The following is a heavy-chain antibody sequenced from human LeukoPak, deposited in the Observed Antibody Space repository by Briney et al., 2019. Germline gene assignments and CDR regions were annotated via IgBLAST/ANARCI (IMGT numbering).Heavy chain of an antibody. CDR1: GFTFSSYA. V-gene: IGHV3-30-3*01. D-gene: IGHD5-12*01. CDR3: ASCKATALAFDY. CDR2: ISYDGSNK. Sequence: GGSLRLFCAASGFTFSSYAMHWLRQAPGKGLEGVAVISYDGSNKYYADSVKGRFTISRDNSKNTLYLQMNSLRAEDTAVYYCASCKATALAFDYWGQGTLVTVSS. J-gene: IGHJ4*02.